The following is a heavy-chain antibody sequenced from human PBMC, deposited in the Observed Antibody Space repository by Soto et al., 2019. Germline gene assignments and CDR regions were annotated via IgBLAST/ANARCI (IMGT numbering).Heavy chain of an antibody. J-gene: IGHJ5*02. Sequence: PSQTLSLTCAISGDSVSSYSAAWNWIRQSPSGGLEWLGRTYYRSRFFSDYAESVKSRIIINPETSKNQFSLQLKSVTPEDTAVYYCVRDRYSSSGWFDPWGQGTSGTV. CDR3: VRDRYSSSGWFDP. D-gene: IGHD3-10*01. V-gene: IGHV6-1*01. CDR1: GDSVSSYSAA. CDR2: TYYRSRFFS.